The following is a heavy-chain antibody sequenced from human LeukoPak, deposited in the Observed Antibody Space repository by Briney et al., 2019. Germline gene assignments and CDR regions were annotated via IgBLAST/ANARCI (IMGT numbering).Heavy chain of an antibody. J-gene: IGHJ4*02. CDR3: AKDLAGTYYYDSSGYYIY. CDR1: GFTFSSYS. V-gene: IGHV3-21*04. D-gene: IGHD3-22*01. CDR2: ISSSSSYI. Sequence: GGSLRLSCAASGFTFSSYSMNWVRQAPGKGLEWVSSISSSSSYIYYADSVKGRFTISRDNSKNTLYLQMNSLRAEDTAVYYCAKDLAGTYYYDSSGYYIYWGQGTLVTVSS.